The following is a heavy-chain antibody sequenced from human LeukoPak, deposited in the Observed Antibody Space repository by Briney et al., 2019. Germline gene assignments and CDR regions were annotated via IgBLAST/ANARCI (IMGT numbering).Heavy chain of an antibody. D-gene: IGHD2-15*01. V-gene: IGHV3-30-3*01. CDR2: ISYDGSNQ. Sequence: PGRSLRLSCVASGFTFSGYAMVWVRQAPGKGLECVAIISYDGSNQYYADSVKGRFTISRDDSKNALYLQMNSLRAEDTAAYYCAKGHRLCSSGNCNSQVDYWGHGTLVIVPS. CDR1: GFTFSGYA. J-gene: IGHJ4*01. CDR3: AKGHRLCSSGNCNSQVDY.